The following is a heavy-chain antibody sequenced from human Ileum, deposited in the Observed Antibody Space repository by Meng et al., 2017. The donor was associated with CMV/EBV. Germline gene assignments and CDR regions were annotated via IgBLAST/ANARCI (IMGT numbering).Heavy chain of an antibody. CDR3: ARAMGHGDADAFDI. CDR2: INWNGGSI. CDR1: GFTFEDYG. J-gene: IGHJ3*02. V-gene: IGHV3-20*04. Sequence: GESLKISCAASGFTFEDYGMRWVRQIPGKGLEWVCGINWNGGSIGYADSVKGRITISRDNAKNSLYMQMNSLRVDDTALYYCARAMGHGDADAFDIWGQGTMVTVSS. D-gene: IGHD2-2*01.